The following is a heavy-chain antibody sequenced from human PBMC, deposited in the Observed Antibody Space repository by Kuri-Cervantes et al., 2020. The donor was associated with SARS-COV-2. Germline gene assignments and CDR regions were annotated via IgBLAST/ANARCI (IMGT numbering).Heavy chain of an antibody. D-gene: IGHD3-3*01. CDR3: ARGLRGTIFGVVIDYYYGMDV. V-gene: IGHV4-61*01. CDR1: GYSISSGYY. Sequence: SETLSLTCAVSGYSISSGYYWGWIRQPPGKGLEWIGYIYYSGSTNYNPSLKSRVTISVDTSKNQFSLKLSSVTAADTAVYYCARGLRGTIFGVVIDYYYGMDVWGQGTTVTVSS. CDR2: IYYSGST. J-gene: IGHJ6*02.